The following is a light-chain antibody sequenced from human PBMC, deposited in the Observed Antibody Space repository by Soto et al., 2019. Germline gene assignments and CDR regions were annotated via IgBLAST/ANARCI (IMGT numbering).Light chain of an antibody. CDR3: QQYNNWPWT. Sequence: EIVMTQSPATLSVSPGGRATLSCRASQSISDTLAWYQQKPGQAPRLLIYSASRGATGFPAGFSGSGSGTDFTLTISSLQSEDFAVYYCQQYNNWPWTFGQGTK. CDR2: SAS. CDR1: QSISDT. V-gene: IGKV3-15*01. J-gene: IGKJ1*01.